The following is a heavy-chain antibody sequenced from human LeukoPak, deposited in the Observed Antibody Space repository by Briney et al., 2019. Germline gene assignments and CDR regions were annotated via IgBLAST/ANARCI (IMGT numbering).Heavy chain of an antibody. CDR3: ARSLIPGRWYFDL. Sequence: GGSLRLSCAVSGFTFSSFPFHWVRQAPGKGLEWVAAISTDGSYKYHGDSVKGRFTISRDNPMNTLYLQMNGLGPDDTAVYYCARSLIPGRWYFDLWGRGTLVTVSS. J-gene: IGHJ2*01. CDR1: GFTFSSFP. D-gene: IGHD3-16*01. V-gene: IGHV3-30*04. CDR2: ISTDGSYK.